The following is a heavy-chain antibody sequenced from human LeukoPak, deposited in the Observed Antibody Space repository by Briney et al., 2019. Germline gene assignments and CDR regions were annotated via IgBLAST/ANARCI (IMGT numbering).Heavy chain of an antibody. V-gene: IGHV1-2*02. Sequence: ASVKVSCKASGYTFTGYYMHWVRQAPGQGLEWMGWINPNSGGTNYAQKLQGGITMTTDTSTSTAYMELRSLRSDDTAVYYCAREVGYSYGSSFDYWGQGTLVTVSS. D-gene: IGHD5-18*01. CDR2: INPNSGGT. CDR3: AREVGYSYGSSFDY. CDR1: GYTFTGYY. J-gene: IGHJ4*02.